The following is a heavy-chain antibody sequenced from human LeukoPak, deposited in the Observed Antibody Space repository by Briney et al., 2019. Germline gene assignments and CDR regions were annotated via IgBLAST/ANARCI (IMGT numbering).Heavy chain of an antibody. CDR3: ARDDCGDTCYPGGY. D-gene: IGHD2-21*01. J-gene: IGHJ4*02. Sequence: ASVKVSCKASGYIFTKYVVHWVRQAPGQRPEWMGWIKAGNGDTKYSQNFQDRLTITRDTSATTVYMELSSLTSEDTALYYCARDDCGDTCYPGGYWGQGTLVTVSS. CDR1: GYIFTKYV. CDR2: IKAGNGDT. V-gene: IGHV1-3*01.